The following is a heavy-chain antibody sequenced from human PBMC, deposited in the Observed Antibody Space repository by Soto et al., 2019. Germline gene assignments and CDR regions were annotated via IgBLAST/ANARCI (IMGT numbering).Heavy chain of an antibody. V-gene: IGHV4-31*03. D-gene: IGHD6-6*01. CDR3: ARSLDFIAARPGLDYFDY. CDR2: IYYSGST. J-gene: IGHJ4*02. CDR1: GGSISSGGYY. Sequence: NPSETLSLTCTVSGGSISSGGYYWSWIRQHPGKGLEWIGYIYYSGSTYYNPSLKSRVTISVDTSKNQFSLKLSSVTAADTAVYYCARSLDFIAARPGLDYFDYWGQGTLVTVSS.